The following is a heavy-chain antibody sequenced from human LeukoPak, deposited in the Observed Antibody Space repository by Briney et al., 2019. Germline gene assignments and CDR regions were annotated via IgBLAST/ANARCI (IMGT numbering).Heavy chain of an antibody. CDR2: IRSKAYGGTT. Sequence: GGSLRLSCTASGFTFGDYAMSWVRQAPGKGLEWVGFIRSKAYGGTTEYAASVKGRFTISRDDSKSIADLQMNSLKTEDTAVYYCTSSYDFGAFYGMDVWGQGTTVTVSS. CDR1: GFTFGDYA. D-gene: IGHD3-3*01. CDR3: TSSYDFGAFYGMDV. J-gene: IGHJ6*02. V-gene: IGHV3-49*04.